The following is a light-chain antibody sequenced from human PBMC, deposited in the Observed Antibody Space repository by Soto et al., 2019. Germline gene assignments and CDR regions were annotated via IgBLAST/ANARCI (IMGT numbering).Light chain of an antibody. CDR1: QTVSGRY. Sequence: IVLTQSAGTLSLSPGERATLSCRASQTVSGRYLAWFQQKPGQTPRLLIYDASTRADGVPDRFSGSGSGTDFSLTINRLEPEDFAVYYCQHYGSSPWTFGQGTKVEIK. V-gene: IGKV3-20*01. CDR2: DAS. J-gene: IGKJ1*01. CDR3: QHYGSSPWT.